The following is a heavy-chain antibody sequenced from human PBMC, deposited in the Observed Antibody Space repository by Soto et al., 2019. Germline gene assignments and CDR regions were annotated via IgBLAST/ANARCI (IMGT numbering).Heavy chain of an antibody. Sequence: GGSLRLSCAASGFTFRSYAMSWVRQAPGKGLEWVSAISGGGDSTYYADSVKGRFTISRDNSKNTLYLQMNSLRAEDTAVYYCAKGVAGTYGAFDIWGQGTMVTVSS. CDR1: GFTFRSYA. CDR3: AKGVAGTYGAFDI. V-gene: IGHV3-23*01. CDR2: ISGGGDST. J-gene: IGHJ3*02. D-gene: IGHD2-15*01.